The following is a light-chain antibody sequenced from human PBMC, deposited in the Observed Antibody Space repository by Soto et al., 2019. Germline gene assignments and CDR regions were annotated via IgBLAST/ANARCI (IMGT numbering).Light chain of an antibody. CDR1: QSVSSDY. J-gene: IGKJ2*02. CDR3: QQYSSSPRT. CDR2: SAS. V-gene: IGKV3-20*01. Sequence: ENVLTQSPGTLSLSPGEGATLSCRASQSVSSDYLAWYQQKPGQAPRLLIYSASSRSTGVPDRFSGSGSGTEFSLTISILEPEDFAGYYCQQYSSSPRTFGQGTKLE.